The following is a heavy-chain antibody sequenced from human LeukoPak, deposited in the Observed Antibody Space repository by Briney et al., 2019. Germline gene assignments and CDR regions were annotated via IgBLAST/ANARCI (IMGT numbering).Heavy chain of an antibody. J-gene: IGHJ6*02. D-gene: IGHD3-3*01. CDR3: ARDGTRITIFGVVIDGMGYYGMDV. CDR1: GYSFTSYY. V-gene: IGHV1-2*04. Sequence: ASVKASCKASGYSFTSYYIHWVRQAPGQGLEWMGWINPNSGGTNYAQKFQGWVTMTRDTSISTAYVELSRLRSGDTAVYYCARDGTRITIFGVVIDGMGYYGMDVWGQGTTVTVSS. CDR2: INPNSGGT.